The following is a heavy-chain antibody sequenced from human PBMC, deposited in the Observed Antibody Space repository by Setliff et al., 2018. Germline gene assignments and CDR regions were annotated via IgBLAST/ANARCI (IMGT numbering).Heavy chain of an antibody. D-gene: IGHD6-19*01. V-gene: IGHV4-59*01. J-gene: IGHJ5*02. Sequence: SETLSLTCNVSGGSISSYSWSWIRQAPGKGLEWIGYLYYSGNTNYNPSLKSRVTISGDTSQNYFSLKLTPVTEADTAVYYCARRRSSGWTNNWFDPWGQGTLVTVSS. CDR2: LYYSGNT. CDR3: ARRRSSGWTNNWFDP. CDR1: GGSISSYS.